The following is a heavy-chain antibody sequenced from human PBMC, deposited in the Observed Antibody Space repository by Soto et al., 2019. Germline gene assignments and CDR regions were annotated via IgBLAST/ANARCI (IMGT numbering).Heavy chain of an antibody. J-gene: IGHJ6*02. CDR1: GGTFSSYA. V-gene: IGHV1-69*01. CDR3: ARSQGSSTSLEIYYYYYYGMDG. CDR2: IIPISETT. D-gene: IGHD2-2*01. Sequence: QVQLVQSGAEVKKPGSSVKVSCKASGGTFSSYAISWVRQAPGQGLEWMGGIIPISETTNYAQKFQGRVTITVYESKSTAYMELSSLRAEDTAVYYCARSQGSSTSLEIYYYYYYGMDGWGQGTTVTVSS.